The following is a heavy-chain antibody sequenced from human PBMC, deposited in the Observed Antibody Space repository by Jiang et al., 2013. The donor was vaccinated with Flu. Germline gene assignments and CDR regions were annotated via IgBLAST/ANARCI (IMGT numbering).Heavy chain of an antibody. J-gene: IGHJ6*02. D-gene: IGHD6-19*01. CDR1: GGSISSSNW. Sequence: SGSGLVKPSGTLSLTCAVSGGSISSSNWWSWVRQPPGKGLEWIGEIYHSGSTNYNPSLKSRVTISVDKSKNQFSLKLSSVTAADTAVYYCARVGSTLEVAGAYYYYGMDVWGQGTTVTVSS. V-gene: IGHV4-4*02. CDR2: IYHSGST. CDR3: ARVGSTLEVAGAYYYYGMDV.